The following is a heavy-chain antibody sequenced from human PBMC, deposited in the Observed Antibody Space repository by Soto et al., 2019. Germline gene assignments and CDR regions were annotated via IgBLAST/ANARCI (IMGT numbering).Heavy chain of an antibody. J-gene: IGHJ4*02. CDR3: VRVRGGGPYHFDY. Sequence: EVQLVESGGGLVQPGGSLRLSCAASGFTFSDHYMDWVRQAPGKGLEWVGRTRNKANSYTTEYAASVKGRFTISRDDSKNSLYLQMNSLKTDYTAVYYCVRVRGGGPYHFDYWGQGTLVTVSS. CDR1: GFTFSDHY. D-gene: IGHD3-10*01. V-gene: IGHV3-72*01. CDR2: TRNKANSYTT.